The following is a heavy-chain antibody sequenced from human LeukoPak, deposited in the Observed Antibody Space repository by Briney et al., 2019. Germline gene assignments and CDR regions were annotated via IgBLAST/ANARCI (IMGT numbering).Heavy chain of an antibody. J-gene: IGHJ5*02. Sequence: GESLKISCKGSGYRFTSYWISWVRQMPGKGLEWMGRIDPSDSYTNYSPSFQGHVTISADKSISTAYLQWSSLKASDTAMYYCARSLDILTGYYDAWGQGTLVTVSS. CDR3: ARSLDILTGYYDA. CDR2: IDPSDSYT. D-gene: IGHD3-9*01. V-gene: IGHV5-10-1*01. CDR1: GYRFTSYW.